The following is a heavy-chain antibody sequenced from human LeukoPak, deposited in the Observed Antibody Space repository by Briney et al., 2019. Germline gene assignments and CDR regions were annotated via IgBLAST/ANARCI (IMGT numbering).Heavy chain of an antibody. Sequence: GGSLRLSCAASGFTFSSYSMNWVRQAPGKGLEWVSSISSSSSYIYYADSVKGRFTISRDDAKNSLYLQMNSLRAEDTAVYYCASLEGTGSDYWGQGTLVTVSS. J-gene: IGHJ4*02. CDR2: ISSSSSYI. D-gene: IGHD3-3*01. V-gene: IGHV3-21*01. CDR1: GFTFSSYS. CDR3: ASLEGTGSDY.